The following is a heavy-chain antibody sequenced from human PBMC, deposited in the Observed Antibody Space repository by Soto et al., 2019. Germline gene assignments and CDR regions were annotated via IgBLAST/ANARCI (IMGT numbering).Heavy chain of an antibody. CDR1: GFTFSNFW. Sequence: GGSLRLSCAASGFTFSNFWMHWVRQAPGKGLVWVSRINTDGSVTNYADSVKGRFTISRDNAKNTLYLQMNSLRAEDTAVYYCARSEAVATFDFWGQGTLVTVSS. J-gene: IGHJ4*02. V-gene: IGHV3-74*01. D-gene: IGHD6-19*01. CDR3: ARSEAVATFDF. CDR2: INTDGSVT.